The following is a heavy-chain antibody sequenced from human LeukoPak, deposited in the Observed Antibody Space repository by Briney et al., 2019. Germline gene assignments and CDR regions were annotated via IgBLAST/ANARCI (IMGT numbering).Heavy chain of an antibody. D-gene: IGHD4-17*01. CDR1: GGSISSTSYY. V-gene: IGHV4-39*01. Sequence: KTSETLSLTCTVSGGSISSTSYYWGWIRQPPGKGLEWIGSIYYSGSTYYSPSLKSRVTISVDTSKNQFSLNLSSVTAADTAMYYCALRAYGDHEVVDYWGQGTLVTVSS. CDR3: ALRAYGDHEVVDY. J-gene: IGHJ4*02. CDR2: IYYSGST.